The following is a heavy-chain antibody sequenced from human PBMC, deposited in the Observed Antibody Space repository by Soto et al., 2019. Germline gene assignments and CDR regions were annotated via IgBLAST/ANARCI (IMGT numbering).Heavy chain of an antibody. D-gene: IGHD4-17*01. CDR1: DHTFGSNG. CDR2: ISAENGKT. J-gene: IGHJ4*02. CDR3: ARVYGDYIDD. Sequence: QVHLVQSGDEVKKPGASVKVSCKSSDHTFGSNGITWVRQAPGHGLEWMGWISAENGKTTYAPEFQGRVTMTTDTSTNTASMELKNLKYDDTAVYYCARVYGDYIDDWGQGTLVTVSS. V-gene: IGHV1-18*01.